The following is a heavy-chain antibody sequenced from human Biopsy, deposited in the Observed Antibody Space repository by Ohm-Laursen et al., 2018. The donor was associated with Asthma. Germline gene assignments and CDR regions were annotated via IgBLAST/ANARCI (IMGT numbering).Heavy chain of an antibody. CDR2: INSVFGTT. CDR1: GGTFNTYV. CDR3: AKDSGSYHADFDY. J-gene: IGHJ4*02. Sequence: GASVKVSCKSLGGTFNTYVIGWVRQAPGQGLEWMGGINSVFGTTTYPQKFQDRVTITADDSTSTVYMELNSLRAEDTAVYYCAKDSGSYHADFDYWGQGTLVTVSS. V-gene: IGHV1-69*13. D-gene: IGHD1-26*01.